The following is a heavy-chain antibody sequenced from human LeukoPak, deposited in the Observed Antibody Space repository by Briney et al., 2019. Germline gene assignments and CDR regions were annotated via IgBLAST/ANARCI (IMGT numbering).Heavy chain of an antibody. CDR2: MNPNSGNT. Sequence: GASVKVSCKASGYTFTSYDINWVRRATGQGLEWMGWMNPNSGNTGYAQKFQGRVTITRNTSISTAYMELSSLRSEDTAVYYCARGGGMGHYYYYMDVWGKGTTVTISS. V-gene: IGHV1-8*03. CDR3: ARGGGMGHYYYYMDV. J-gene: IGHJ6*03. CDR1: GYTFTSYD. D-gene: IGHD5-24*01.